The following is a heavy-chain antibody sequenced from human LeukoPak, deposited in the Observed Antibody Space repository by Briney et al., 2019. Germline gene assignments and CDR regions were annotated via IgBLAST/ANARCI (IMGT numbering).Heavy chain of an antibody. J-gene: IGHJ4*02. D-gene: IGHD2-2*01. CDR1: GFTVSSNY. CDR3: AREGPWDIVVVPAATRYYFDY. CDR2: IYTGGST. Sequence: GGSLRLSCAASGFTVSSNYMSWVRQAPGKGLEWVSAIYTGGSTYYAGSVKGRFTISRDNSKNTLYLQMNSLRAEDTAVYYCAREGPWDIVVVPAATRYYFDYWGQGTLVTVSS. V-gene: IGHV3-66*01.